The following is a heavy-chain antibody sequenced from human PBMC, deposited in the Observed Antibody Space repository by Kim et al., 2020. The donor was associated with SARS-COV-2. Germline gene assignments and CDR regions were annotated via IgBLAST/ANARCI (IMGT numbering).Heavy chain of an antibody. V-gene: IGHV3-9*01. J-gene: IGHJ3*02. CDR2: NSGSI. CDR3: AKDAFDI. Sequence: NSGSIDYADSVKGRFTISRDNAKNSLYLQMNSLRAEDTALYYCAKDAFDIWGQGTMVTVSS.